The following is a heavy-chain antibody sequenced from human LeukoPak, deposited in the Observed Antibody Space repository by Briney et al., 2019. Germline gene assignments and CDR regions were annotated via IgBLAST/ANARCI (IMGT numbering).Heavy chain of an antibody. V-gene: IGHV1-46*01. CDR1: GYTFIRYY. CDR3: ALHPTADGMDV. CDR2: INPSGGST. J-gene: IGHJ6*02. Sequence: AASVKVSCKASGYTFIRYYMYWVRQAPGQGVEWMGIINPSGGSTSYAQKFQGRVTMTRDTSTSTVYMELSSLRSEDTAVYHCALHPTADGMDVWGQGTTVTVSS.